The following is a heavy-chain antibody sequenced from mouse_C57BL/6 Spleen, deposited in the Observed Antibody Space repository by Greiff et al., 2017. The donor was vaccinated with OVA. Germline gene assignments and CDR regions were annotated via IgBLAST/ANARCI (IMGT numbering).Heavy chain of an antibody. V-gene: IGHV14-4*01. CDR3: TTDSSYVYYAMDY. Sequence: DVQLVESGAELVRPGASVKLSCTASGFNIKDDYMHWVKQRPEQGLEWIGWIDPENGDTEYASKFQGKATITADTSSNTAYLQLSSLTSEDTAVYYCTTDSSYVYYAMDYWGQGTSVTVSS. D-gene: IGHD1-1*01. CDR2: IDPENGDT. J-gene: IGHJ4*01. CDR1: GFNIKDDY.